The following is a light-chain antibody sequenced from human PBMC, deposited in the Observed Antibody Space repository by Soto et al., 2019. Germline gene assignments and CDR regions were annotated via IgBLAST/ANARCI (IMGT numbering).Light chain of an antibody. CDR2: DVS. V-gene: IGLV2-14*01. CDR1: SSDVGGYSY. J-gene: IGLJ1*01. CDR3: SSYTSSSTPYV. Sequence: QSALTQPASVSGSPGQSITISCTGTSSDVGGYSYVSWYQQHPGKAPKLMIYDVSNRPSGVSNRFSGSKSGNTASLTISGLQAVDEADYYCSSYTSSSTPYVFGTGTKVTVL.